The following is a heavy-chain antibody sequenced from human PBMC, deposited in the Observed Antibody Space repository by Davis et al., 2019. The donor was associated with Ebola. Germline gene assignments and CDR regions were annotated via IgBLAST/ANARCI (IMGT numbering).Heavy chain of an antibody. Sequence: GESLKISCAASGFTFNDYYMSWIRQAPGKGLEWVSYISSSGSTIYYANSVKGRFTISRDNAKKSLYLQMNSLRAEDTAVYYCAREPYYGSGSGGWGQGTLVTVSS. J-gene: IGHJ4*02. CDR2: ISSSGSTI. V-gene: IGHV3-11*04. CDR1: GFTFNDYY. CDR3: AREPYYGSGSGG. D-gene: IGHD3-10*01.